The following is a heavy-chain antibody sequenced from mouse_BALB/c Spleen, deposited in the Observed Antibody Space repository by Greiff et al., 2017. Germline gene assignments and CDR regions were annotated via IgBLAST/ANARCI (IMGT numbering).Heavy chain of an antibody. CDR1: GFTFSDYY. V-gene: IGHV5-4*02. CDR2: ISDGGSYT. Sequence: DVMLVESGGGLVKPGGSLKLSCAASGFTFSDYYMYWVRQTPEKRLEWVATISDGGSYTYYPDSVKGRFTISRDNAKNNLYLQMSSLKSEDTAMYYCARDRGLYYYAMDYWGQGTSVTVSS. CDR3: ARDRGLYYYAMDY. D-gene: IGHD6-5*01. J-gene: IGHJ4*01.